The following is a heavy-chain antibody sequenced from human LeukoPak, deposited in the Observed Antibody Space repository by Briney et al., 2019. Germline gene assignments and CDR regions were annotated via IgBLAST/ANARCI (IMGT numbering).Heavy chain of an antibody. CDR1: GFTFSNYA. Sequence: GGSLRLSCAAPGFTFSNYAMTWVRQAPGKGLEWVSGISGSGGSTYYADSVRGRFTISRDNSKNTFDVQMNSLRAEDTAIYYCARTGVGGGYRFDYWGQGTLVTVSS. CDR3: ARTGVGGGYRFDY. J-gene: IGHJ4*02. CDR2: ISGSGGST. D-gene: IGHD1-26*01. V-gene: IGHV3-23*01.